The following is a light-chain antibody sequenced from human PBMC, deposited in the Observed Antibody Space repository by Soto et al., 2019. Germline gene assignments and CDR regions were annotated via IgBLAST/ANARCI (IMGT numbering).Light chain of an antibody. CDR3: QQGSTWPWT. Sequence: DIVMTQSPLSLSVTPGEPASISCRSSQSLLHKNGYNYLQWYLQKPGQSPQLLIHLGSHRASGVPARFSGSGSGTDFTLIISSLEPEDFAVYYCQQGSTWPWTFGQGTKVEIK. CDR2: LGS. V-gene: IGKV2-28*01. J-gene: IGKJ1*01. CDR1: QSLLHKNGYNY.